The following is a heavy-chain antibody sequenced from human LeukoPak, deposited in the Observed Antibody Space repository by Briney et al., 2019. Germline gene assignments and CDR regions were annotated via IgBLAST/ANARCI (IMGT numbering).Heavy chain of an antibody. D-gene: IGHD5-24*01. CDR2: IKSKTDGGTT. CDR1: GFTFSNAW. J-gene: IGHJ4*02. CDR3: TTPLYRDGYTD. Sequence: GGSLRLSCAASGFTFSNAWMSWVRQAQGKGLEWVGRIKSKTDGGTTDYAAPVKGRFTISRDDSKNTLYLQMNSLKTEDTSVYYCTTPLYRDGYTDWGQGTLVTVSS. V-gene: IGHV3-15*01.